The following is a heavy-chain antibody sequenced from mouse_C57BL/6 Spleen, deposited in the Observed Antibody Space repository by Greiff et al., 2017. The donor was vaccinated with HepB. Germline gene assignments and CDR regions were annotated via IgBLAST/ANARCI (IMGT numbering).Heavy chain of an antibody. J-gene: IGHJ1*03. Sequence: VQLQQSGPELVKPGASVKISCKASGYAFSSSWMNWVKQRPGKGLEWIGRSYPGDGDTNYNGKFKGKATLTADKSSSTAYMQLSSLTSEYSAVYFCARWYYYGSSYWYFDVWGTGTTVTVSS. CDR3: ARWYYYGSSYWYFDV. D-gene: IGHD1-1*01. V-gene: IGHV1-82*01. CDR2: SYPGDGDT. CDR1: GYAFSSSW.